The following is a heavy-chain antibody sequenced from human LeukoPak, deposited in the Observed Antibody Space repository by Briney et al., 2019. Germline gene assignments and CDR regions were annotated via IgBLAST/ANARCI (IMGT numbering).Heavy chain of an antibody. Sequence: GGSLRLSYAASGFTFSSYWMSWVRQAPGKGLEWVANIKQDGSEKYYVDSVKGRFTISRDNAKNSLYLQMNSLRAEDTAVYYCARAVYSSSSYYYYYMDVWGKGTTVTVSS. CDR1: GFTFSSYW. V-gene: IGHV3-7*01. CDR2: IKQDGSEK. CDR3: ARAVYSSSSYYYYYMDV. J-gene: IGHJ6*03. D-gene: IGHD6-6*01.